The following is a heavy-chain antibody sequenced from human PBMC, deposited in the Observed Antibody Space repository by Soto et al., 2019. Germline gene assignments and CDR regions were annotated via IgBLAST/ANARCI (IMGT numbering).Heavy chain of an antibody. V-gene: IGHV3-23*01. D-gene: IGHD2-15*01. CDR1: GFTCSSYA. CDR3: AKRRGAGGHFDY. CDR2: VSIGGST. J-gene: IGHJ4*02. Sequence: PWWSLRLSCAASGFTCSSYAMGWVRQGPGKGLEWVAVVSIGGSTHYADSVRGRFTISRDNSKNTLSLQMNSLTAEDTAVYFCAKRRGAGGHFDYWGQGALVTVSS.